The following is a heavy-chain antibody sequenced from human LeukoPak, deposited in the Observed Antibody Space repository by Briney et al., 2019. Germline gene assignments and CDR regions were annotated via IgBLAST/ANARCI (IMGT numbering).Heavy chain of an antibody. Sequence: GGSLRLSCAASGFTFSSYAMSWVRQAPGKGLEWVSAISGSGGSTYYADSVKGRFTISRDNSKNTLYLQMNSLRAEEKAVYYCAKELSSSWYNWFDPWGQGTLVTVSS. CDR2: ISGSGGST. D-gene: IGHD6-13*01. CDR1: GFTFSSYA. V-gene: IGHV3-23*01. J-gene: IGHJ5*02. CDR3: AKELSSSWYNWFDP.